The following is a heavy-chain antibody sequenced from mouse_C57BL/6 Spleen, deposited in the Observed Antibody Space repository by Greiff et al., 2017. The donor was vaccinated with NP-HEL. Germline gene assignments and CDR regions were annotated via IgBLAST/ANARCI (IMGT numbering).Heavy chain of an antibody. CDR3: TRSGGSSYGFFAY. J-gene: IGHJ3*01. D-gene: IGHD1-1*01. CDR1: GYTFTDYE. CDR2: IDPETGGT. Sequence: VQLVESGAELVRPGASVTLSCKASGYTFTDYEMHWVKQTPVHGLEWIGAIDPETGGTAYNQKFKGKAILTADKSSSTAYMELRSLTSEDSAVYYCTRSGGSSYGFFAYWGQGTLVTVSA. V-gene: IGHV1-15*01.